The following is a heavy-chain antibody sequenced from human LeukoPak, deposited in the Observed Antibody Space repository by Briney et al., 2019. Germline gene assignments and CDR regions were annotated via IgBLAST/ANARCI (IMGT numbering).Heavy chain of an antibody. CDR1: GGTFSSYA. J-gene: IGHJ4*02. Sequence: SVKVSCKASGGTFSSYAISWVRQAPGQGLEWMGGIIPIFGTANYAQKFQGRVTITTDESTSTAYRELSSLRSEDTAVYYCARAALSRGYIGGYFDYWGQGTLVTVSS. CDR2: IIPIFGTA. CDR3: ARAALSRGYIGGYFDY. D-gene: IGHD3-22*01. V-gene: IGHV1-69*05.